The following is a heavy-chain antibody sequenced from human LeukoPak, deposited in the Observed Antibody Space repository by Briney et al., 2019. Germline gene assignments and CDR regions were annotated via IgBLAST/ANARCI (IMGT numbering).Heavy chain of an antibody. CDR2: IYPGDSHT. D-gene: IGHD2-15*01. J-gene: IGHJ6*02. Sequence: MPGESLKISCKGSGYSFTNYWIGWVRQMPGKGLEWMGIIYPGDSHTRYSPSFQGQVTISADKSISTAYLQWSSLKASDTAIYYCARHCSGGTCYRDYYYYYGMDVWGQGTTVTVSS. CDR3: ARHCSGGTCYRDYYYYYGMDV. CDR1: GYSFTNYW. V-gene: IGHV5-51*01.